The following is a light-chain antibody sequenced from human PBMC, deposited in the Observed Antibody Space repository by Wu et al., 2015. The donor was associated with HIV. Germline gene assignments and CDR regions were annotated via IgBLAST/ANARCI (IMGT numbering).Light chain of an antibody. CDR3: QQYYSHPPT. CDR2: RST. V-gene: IGKV1-8*01. Sequence: AVQMTQSPSSLSASTGDRVTITCRASQSIDNYVAWFQYKAGQAPRLLFYRSTTLRNGVPSRFRATGSGTNFTLTISCLQSEDFAFYFCQQYYSHPPTFGQGTK. CDR1: QSIDNY. J-gene: IGKJ2*01.